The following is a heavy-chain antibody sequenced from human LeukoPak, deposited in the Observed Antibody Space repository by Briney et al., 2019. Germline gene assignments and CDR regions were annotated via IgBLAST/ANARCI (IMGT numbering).Heavy chain of an antibody. CDR1: GGSFSGYY. V-gene: IGHV4-34*01. J-gene: IGHJ4*02. CDR2: INHSGST. D-gene: IGHD2-15*01. CDR3: XRXGGPGRYCSGGSCYRRPFDY. Sequence: PSETLSLTCAVYGGSFSGYYWRWIRQPPGKGLEWIGEINHSGSTNYNPSLKSRVTISVDTSKNQFSLKLSSVTAADTAVYYCXRXGGPGRYCSGGSCYRRPFDYWGQGTLVTVSS.